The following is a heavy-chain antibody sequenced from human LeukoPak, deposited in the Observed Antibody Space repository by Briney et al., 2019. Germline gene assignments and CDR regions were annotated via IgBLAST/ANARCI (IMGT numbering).Heavy chain of an antibody. CDR2: INHSGST. Sequence: SETLSLTCAVYGGSFSGCYWSWIRQPPGKGLEWIGEINHSGSTNYNPSLKSRVTISVDTSKNQFSLKLSSVTAADTAVYYCARRSIAAALDSWGQGTLVTVSS. CDR1: GGSFSGCY. D-gene: IGHD6-13*01. CDR3: ARRSIAAALDS. J-gene: IGHJ4*02. V-gene: IGHV4-34*01.